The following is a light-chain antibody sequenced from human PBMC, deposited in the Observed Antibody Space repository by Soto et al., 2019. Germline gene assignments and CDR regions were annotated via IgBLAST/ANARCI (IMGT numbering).Light chain of an antibody. CDR1: QSLLHITGETF. Sequence: DVVMTQTPLSLSVAPGQPASISCKSSQSLLHITGETFLFWYLQKPGQSPQLLIYEVSTRVSGVPDRFSGGGSGTDFSLEISRVETNDVGSYYCMQSTQLPPTFGQGPRLVIE. CDR3: MQSTQLPPT. J-gene: IGKJ5*01. CDR2: EVS. V-gene: IGKV2D-29*02.